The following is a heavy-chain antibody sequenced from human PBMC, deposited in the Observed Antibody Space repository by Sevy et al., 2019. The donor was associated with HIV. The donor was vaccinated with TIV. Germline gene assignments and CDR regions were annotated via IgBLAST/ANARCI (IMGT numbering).Heavy chain of an antibody. Sequence: GESLKISCAASGFTFAKYSMSWVRQAPGKGLEWVSTFSFGCGRINYADSVKGRFTISRDDSKNTLFLQRNSLGAEDTATYFCAREGCTQPHDYWGQGTLFTVSS. CDR2: FSFGCGRI. D-gene: IGHD2-8*01. CDR1: GFTFAKYS. J-gene: IGHJ4*02. V-gene: IGHV3-23*01. CDR3: AREGCTQPHDY.